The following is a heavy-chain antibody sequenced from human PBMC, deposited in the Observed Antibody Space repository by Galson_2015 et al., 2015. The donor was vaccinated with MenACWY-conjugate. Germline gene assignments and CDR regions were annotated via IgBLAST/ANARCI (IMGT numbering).Heavy chain of an antibody. D-gene: IGHD4-23*01. Sequence: SLRLSCAGSGFTFSNYGMLWVRQAPGKGLEWMALISRNGKDEFYVDSVKGHFTLSRDNSKNTVYLHMNSLRAEDTALYYCAGEDDDWADGGGDYWGQGTLVTVSS. CDR1: GFTFSNYG. CDR3: AGEDDDWADGGGDY. J-gene: IGHJ4*02. V-gene: IGHV3-30*03. CDR2: ISRNGKDE.